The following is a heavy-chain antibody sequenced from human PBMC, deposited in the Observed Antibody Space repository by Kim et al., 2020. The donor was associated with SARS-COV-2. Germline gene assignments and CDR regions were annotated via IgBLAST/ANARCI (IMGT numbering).Heavy chain of an antibody. D-gene: IGHD4-17*01. J-gene: IGHJ3*02. V-gene: IGHV3-15*01. CDR3: TTGWVAGDYVRGTFDI. Sequence: PVKGRFTISRDDSKNTLYLQMNSLKTEDTAVYYCTTGWVAGDYVRGTFDIWGQGTMVTVSS.